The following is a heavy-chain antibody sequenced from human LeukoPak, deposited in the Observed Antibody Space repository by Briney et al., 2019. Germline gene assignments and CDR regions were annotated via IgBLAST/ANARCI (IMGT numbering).Heavy chain of an antibody. J-gene: IGHJ4*02. CDR2: ISGSGGST. CDR3: AKAGGYDYGDSVY. D-gene: IGHD5-12*01. Sequence: GGSLRLSCAASGFAFSSYTMSWVRRAPGKGLEWVSAISGSGGSTYYADSVKGRFTISRDNSKNTLYVQMNSLRAEDTAVYYFAKAGGYDYGDSVYWGQGTLVTVSS. CDR1: GFAFSSYT. V-gene: IGHV3-23*01.